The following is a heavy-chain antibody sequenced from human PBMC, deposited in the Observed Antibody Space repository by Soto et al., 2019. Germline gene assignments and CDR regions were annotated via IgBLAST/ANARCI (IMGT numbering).Heavy chain of an antibody. D-gene: IGHD3-22*01. CDR3: ARSMNLYYDSSGYYFPFDY. J-gene: IGHJ4*02. V-gene: IGHV1-3*01. CDR1: GYTFTNYA. CDR2: INAGNGNT. Sequence: ASVKVSCKASGYTFTNYAMHWVRQAPGQRLEWMGWINAGNGNTKYSQKFQGRVTITMDTSASTAYMELRSLRSDDTAVYYCARSMNLYYDSSGYYFPFDYWGQGTLVTVSS.